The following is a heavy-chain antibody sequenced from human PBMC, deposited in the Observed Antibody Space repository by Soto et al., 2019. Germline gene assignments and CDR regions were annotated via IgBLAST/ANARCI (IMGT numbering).Heavy chain of an antibody. CDR1: GGSISSYY. CDR2: IYYSGST. J-gene: IGHJ4*02. CDR3: ASLSYGGYVLS. Sequence: PSETLSLTCTVSGGSISSYYWSWIRQPPGKGLEWIGYIYYSGSTNYNPSLKSRVTISVDMSKNQFSLKLSSVTAADTAVYYCASLSYGGYVLSWGQGTLVTVSS. D-gene: IGHD5-12*01. V-gene: IGHV4-59*01.